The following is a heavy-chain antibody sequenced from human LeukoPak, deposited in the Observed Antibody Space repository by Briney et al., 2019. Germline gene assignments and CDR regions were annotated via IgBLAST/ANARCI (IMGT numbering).Heavy chain of an antibody. J-gene: IGHJ4*02. V-gene: IGHV5-51*01. CDR3: ARPVGMELSYFDY. CDR2: IYPGDSDT. D-gene: IGHD3-16*02. Sequence: ESLKISCKGSGYSFTSYWIGWVRQMPGKGLEWMGIIYPGDSDTRYSPSFQGQVTISADKSISTAYLRWSSLKASDTAMYYCARPVGMELSYFDYWGQGTLVTVSS. CDR1: GYSFTSYW.